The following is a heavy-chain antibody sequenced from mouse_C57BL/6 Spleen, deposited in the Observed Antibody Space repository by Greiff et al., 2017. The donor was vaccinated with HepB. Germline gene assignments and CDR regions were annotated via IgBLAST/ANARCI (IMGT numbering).Heavy chain of an antibody. CDR1: GYTFTDYY. V-gene: IGHV1-26*01. CDR3: ARFITTVVATYYYAMDY. Sequence: VQLQQSGPELVKPGASVKISCKASGYTFTDYYMNWVKQSHGKSLEWIGDINPNNGGTSYNQKFKGKATLTVDKSSSTAYMELRSLTSEDSAVYYCARFITTVVATYYYAMDYWGQGTSVTVSS. CDR2: INPNNGGT. J-gene: IGHJ4*01. D-gene: IGHD1-1*01.